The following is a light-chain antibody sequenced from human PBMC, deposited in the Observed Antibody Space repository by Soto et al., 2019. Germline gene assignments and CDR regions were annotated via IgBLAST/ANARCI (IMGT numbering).Light chain of an antibody. V-gene: IGKV3-20*01. CDR3: QQYGSSPLT. CDR2: RAS. Sequence: EIVMTQSPATLSVSPGERATPSCRASQSVSSSYLAWYQQKPGRAPKVLIYRASSRATGIPDRFSGSGSGTDFTLTISRLEPEDFAVYYCQQYGSSPLTFGGGTKVDIK. CDR1: QSVSSSY. J-gene: IGKJ4*01.